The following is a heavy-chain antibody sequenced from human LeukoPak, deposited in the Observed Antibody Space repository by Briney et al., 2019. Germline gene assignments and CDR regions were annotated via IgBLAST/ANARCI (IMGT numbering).Heavy chain of an antibody. CDR3: ARDFVDY. J-gene: IGHJ4*02. V-gene: IGHV3-48*01. CDR1: GFTFSSYS. CDR2: ITSSSSAI. Sequence: GGSLRLSCAASGFTFSSYSMTWVRQAPGKGLEWVSYITSSSSAIYYADSVKGRFTISRDNSKNTLYLQMNSLRAEDTAVYYCARDFVDYWGQGTLVTVSS.